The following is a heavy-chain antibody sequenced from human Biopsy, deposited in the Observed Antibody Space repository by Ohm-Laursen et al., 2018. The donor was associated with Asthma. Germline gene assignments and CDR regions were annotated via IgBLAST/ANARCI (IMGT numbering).Heavy chain of an antibody. Sequence: GSLGLSCSASGFTFSDYYMGWIRQAPGKGLEWISYINGKSNSIEYADSVKGRFTISRDNAKNSLYLQMNSLRAEDTAVYYCARDSYSSGLYDDFESWGQGTLVTVSS. J-gene: IGHJ4*02. D-gene: IGHD6-19*01. CDR1: GFTFSDYY. V-gene: IGHV3-11*01. CDR3: ARDSYSSGLYDDFES. CDR2: INGKSNSI.